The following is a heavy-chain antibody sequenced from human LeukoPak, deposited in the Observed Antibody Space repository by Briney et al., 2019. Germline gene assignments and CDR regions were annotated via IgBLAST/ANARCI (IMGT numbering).Heavy chain of an antibody. D-gene: IGHD2-2*01. CDR1: GFTFRSYA. Sequence: QPGRSLRLSCAASGFTFRSYAMHWVRQAPGKGLEWVALISYDGSNKYYADSVKGRFTISRDNSKNTLYLQMNSMRAEDTAVYYCARYCISTSCEERLAAAGTPYYGMDVWGQGTTVTVSS. CDR3: ARYCISTSCEERLAAAGTPYYGMDV. CDR2: ISYDGSNK. V-gene: IGHV3-30-3*01. J-gene: IGHJ6*02.